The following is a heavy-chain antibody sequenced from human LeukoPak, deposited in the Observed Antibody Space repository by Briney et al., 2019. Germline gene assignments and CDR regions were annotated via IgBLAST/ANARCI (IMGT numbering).Heavy chain of an antibody. CDR2: ISGSGGST. CDR1: GFTFSSYA. Sequence: GGSLGLSCAASGFTFSSYAMSWVRQAPGKGLEWVSAISGSGGSTYYADSVKGRFTISRDNSKNTLYLQMNSLRAEDTAVYYCAGLDPDYYYGMDVWGQGTTVTVSS. V-gene: IGHV3-23*01. CDR3: AGLDPDYYYGMDV. D-gene: IGHD3/OR15-3a*01. J-gene: IGHJ6*02.